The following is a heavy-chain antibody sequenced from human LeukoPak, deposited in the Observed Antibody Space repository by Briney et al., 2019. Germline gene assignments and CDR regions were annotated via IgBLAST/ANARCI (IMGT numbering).Heavy chain of an antibody. Sequence: PGRSLRLSCTASGFTFGDYAMSWVRQPPGKGLEWVGLIRSKAYDGRTEYAASVKGRFTISRDDSKSIAYVQMNSLKTEDTAVYYCTRVEWVDDNDVGGGLDYWGQGSLVTVSS. CDR1: GFTFGDYA. CDR2: IRSKAYDGRT. D-gene: IGHD3-16*01. J-gene: IGHJ4*02. CDR3: TRVEWVDDNDVGGGLDY. V-gene: IGHV3-49*04.